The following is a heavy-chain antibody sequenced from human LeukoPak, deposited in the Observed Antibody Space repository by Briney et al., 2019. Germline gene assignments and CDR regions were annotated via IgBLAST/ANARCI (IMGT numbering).Heavy chain of an antibody. CDR1: GASISSYY. D-gene: IGHD3-22*01. Sequence: SESLSLTCTVSGASISSYYWSWIRQPPGKGLEWIGYIYNSGSTNYNPSLKSRVTISVDTSKNQFSLKLSSVTAADTAVYYCARSGRYYESSGCYYVVYWGQGTLVTVSS. CDR3: ARSGRYYESSGCYYVVY. V-gene: IGHV4-59*08. J-gene: IGHJ4*02. CDR2: IYNSGST.